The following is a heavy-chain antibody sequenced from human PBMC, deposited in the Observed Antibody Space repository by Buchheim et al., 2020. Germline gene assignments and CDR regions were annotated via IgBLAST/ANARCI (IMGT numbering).Heavy chain of an antibody. V-gene: IGHV3-23*01. J-gene: IGHJ6*02. CDR1: GFTFSSYA. CDR3: ANDSQGDFWSGYYWGSYYGMDV. Sequence: EVQLLESGGGLVQPGGSLRLSCAASGFTFSSYAMSWVRQAPGKGLEWVSAISGSGGSTYYADSVKGRFTISRDNSKNTLYLQMNSLRAEDTAVYYCANDSQGDFWSGYYWGSYYGMDVWGQGTT. CDR2: ISGSGGST. D-gene: IGHD3-3*01.